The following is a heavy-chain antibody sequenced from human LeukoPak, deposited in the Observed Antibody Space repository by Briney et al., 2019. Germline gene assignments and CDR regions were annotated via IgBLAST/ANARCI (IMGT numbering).Heavy chain of an antibody. J-gene: IGHJ4*02. CDR2: IYYSGST. CDR1: GGSISSYY. CDR3: ARVHPGTAVAGDY. V-gene: IGHV4-59*12. Sequence: PSETLSLTCTVSGGSISSYYWSWIRQPPGKGLEWIGYIYYSGSTNYNPSLKSRVTISVDTSKNQFSLKLSSVTAADTAVYYCARVHPGTAVAGDYWGQGTLVTVSS. D-gene: IGHD6-19*01.